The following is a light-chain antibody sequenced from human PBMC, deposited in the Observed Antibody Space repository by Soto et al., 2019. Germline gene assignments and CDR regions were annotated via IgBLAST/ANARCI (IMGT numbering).Light chain of an antibody. Sequence: DIQMTQSPSSLSASVGDRVTITCLASQAITNYLAWYQQRPGKVPKLLIYAASTLQSGVPSRFSGSGSGTDFTRTISSLQPEDVATSYCQKYNSAPFTFGRGTKVDFK. CDR3: QKYNSAPFT. CDR2: AAS. CDR1: QAITNY. J-gene: IGKJ3*01. V-gene: IGKV1-27*01.